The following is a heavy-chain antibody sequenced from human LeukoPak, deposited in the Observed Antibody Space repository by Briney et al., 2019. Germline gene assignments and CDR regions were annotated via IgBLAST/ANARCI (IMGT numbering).Heavy chain of an antibody. CDR3: ARQFGVTYSSGWYGSNYYYYGMDV. CDR2: IYYSGST. J-gene: IGHJ6*02. Sequence: ASETLSLTCTVSGGSISSSSYYWGWIRQPPGKGLEWIGSIYYSGSTYYNPSLKSRVTISVDTSKNQFSLKLSSVTAADTAVYYCARQFGVTYSSGWYGSNYYYYGMDVWGQGTTVTVSS. V-gene: IGHV4-39*01. D-gene: IGHD6-19*01. CDR1: GGSISSSSYY.